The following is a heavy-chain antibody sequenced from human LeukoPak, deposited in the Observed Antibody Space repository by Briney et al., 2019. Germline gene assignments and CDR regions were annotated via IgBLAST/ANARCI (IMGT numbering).Heavy chain of an antibody. D-gene: IGHD2-15*01. J-gene: IGHJ3*02. CDR2: IYPGDSDT. V-gene: IGHV5-51*01. Sequence: GESLKISCKGSGYSFTSYWIGWVRQMPGKGLEWMGIIYPGDSDTRYSPSFQGQVTISADKSISTAYLQWSSLKASDTAMYYCARRVVVAATPHAFDIWGQGTMVTVSS. CDR1: GYSFTSYW. CDR3: ARRVVVAATPHAFDI.